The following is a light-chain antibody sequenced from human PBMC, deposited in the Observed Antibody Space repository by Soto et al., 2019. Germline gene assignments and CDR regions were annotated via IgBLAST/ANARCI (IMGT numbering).Light chain of an antibody. Sequence: DIRLTETPSTMSTCVGDEVSITCRTSQTISRWLAWDQQKPGRAPKLLIYDASTLESGVPSRFSGSGSETEFTLTVGRVQPDDFATYFCLPRAFGQGTLLEIK. CDR1: QTISRW. CDR2: DAS. CDR3: LPRA. J-gene: IGKJ5*01. V-gene: IGKV1-5*01.